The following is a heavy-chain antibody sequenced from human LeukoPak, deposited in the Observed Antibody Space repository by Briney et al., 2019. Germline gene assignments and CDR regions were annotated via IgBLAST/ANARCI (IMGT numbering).Heavy chain of an antibody. J-gene: IGHJ1*01. Sequence: GESLKISCAASGFMFSGYAMNWVRQAPGKGLEWVSTISFSGFRTYYADSVEGRFTISRDNSKNTLYLQMNSLRAEDTAVYYCAKAPLRCSSTSCYSEFQHWGQGTLVTVSS. V-gene: IGHV3-23*01. CDR2: ISFSGFRT. D-gene: IGHD2-2*01. CDR1: GFMFSGYA. CDR3: AKAPLRCSSTSCYSEFQH.